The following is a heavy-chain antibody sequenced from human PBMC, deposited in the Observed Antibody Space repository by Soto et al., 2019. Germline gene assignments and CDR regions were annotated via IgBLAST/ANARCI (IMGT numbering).Heavy chain of an antibody. CDR3: ARVITGTTLRYYYYGMDV. CDR1: GGSISSYY. Sequence: NPSETLSLTCTVSGGSISSYYWSWIRQPPGKGLEWIGYIYYSGSTNYNPSLKSRVTISVDTSKNQFSLKLSSVTAADTAVYYCARVITGTTLRYYYYGMDVWGQGTTVTVSS. CDR2: IYYSGST. V-gene: IGHV4-59*01. J-gene: IGHJ6*02. D-gene: IGHD1-7*01.